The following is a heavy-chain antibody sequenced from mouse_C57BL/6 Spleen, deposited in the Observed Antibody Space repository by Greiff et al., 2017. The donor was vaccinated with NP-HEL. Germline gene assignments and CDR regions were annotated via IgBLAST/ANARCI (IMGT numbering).Heavy chain of an antibody. D-gene: IGHD2-5*01. V-gene: IGHV1-7*01. Sequence: QVQLQQSGAELAKPGASVKLSCKASGYTFPRYWLHLVPQRPGPGLAWIGYINPSSGYTKYNQKFKDKATLTAGKSSSTAYMQLSSLTYEDSAVYYCARDSNYSYYFDYWGQGTTLTVSS. CDR3: ARDSNYSYYFDY. CDR2: INPSSGYT. CDR1: GYTFPRYW. J-gene: IGHJ2*01.